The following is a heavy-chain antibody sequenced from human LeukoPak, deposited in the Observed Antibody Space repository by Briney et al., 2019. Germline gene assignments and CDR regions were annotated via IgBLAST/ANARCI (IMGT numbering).Heavy chain of an antibody. D-gene: IGHD4-17*01. V-gene: IGHV4-34*01. Sequence: PSETLSLTCAVHGASVSDYYWTWIRQSPGKGLECIGAIDHRGSATYNPSLKSRVTISVDTSKNQFSLRLSSVTAADTAIYYCAREPSVTTVTTGSWGQGTLVIVSS. CDR1: GASVSDYY. CDR2: IDHRGSA. CDR3: AREPSVTTVTTGS. J-gene: IGHJ5*02.